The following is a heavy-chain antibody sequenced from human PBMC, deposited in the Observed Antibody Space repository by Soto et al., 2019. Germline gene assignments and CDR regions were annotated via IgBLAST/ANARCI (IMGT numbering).Heavy chain of an antibody. J-gene: IGHJ4*02. CDR3: AREFGPPHYYDSSGYSYFDY. CDR1: GGSIISSNYY. CDR2: IYYSGST. D-gene: IGHD3-22*01. Sequence: PSETLSLTCTVSGGSIISSNYYWAWIRQPPGTGLEWIGTIYYSGSTYYNPSLKSRVTISVDTSKNQFSLKLSSVTAADTAVYYCAREFGPPHYYDSSGYSYFDYWGQGTLVTVSS. V-gene: IGHV4-39*07.